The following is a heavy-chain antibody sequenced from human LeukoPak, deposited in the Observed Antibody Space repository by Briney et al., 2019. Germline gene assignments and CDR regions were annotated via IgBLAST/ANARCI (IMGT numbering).Heavy chain of an antibody. CDR1: GYSFTSYW. V-gene: IGHV5-51*01. CDR3: ARRKRQWELLDYFDY. J-gene: IGHJ4*02. CDR2: IYPGDSDT. D-gene: IGHD1-26*01. Sequence: GESLKISCKGSGYSFTSYWIGWVRQMPGKGVEWMGIIYPGDSDTRYSPSFQGQVTISADKSVSTAYLQWSSLKASDTAMYYCARRKRQWELLDYFDYWGQGTLVTVSS.